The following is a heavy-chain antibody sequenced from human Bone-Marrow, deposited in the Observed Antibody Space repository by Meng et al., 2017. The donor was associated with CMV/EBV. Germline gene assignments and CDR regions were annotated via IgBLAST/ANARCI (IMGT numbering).Heavy chain of an antibody. Sequence: ASVKVSCKASGYTFTSYGISWVRQAPGQGLEWMGWISAYNGNTNYAQKLQGRVTITTDESTSTAYMELSSLRSEDTAVYYCARDGGYSSSSLYYYYGMDVWGQGTTVTVSS. J-gene: IGHJ6*02. CDR3: ARDGGYSSSSLYYYYGMDV. CDR2: ISAYNGNT. V-gene: IGHV1-18*01. D-gene: IGHD6-6*01. CDR1: GYTFTSYG.